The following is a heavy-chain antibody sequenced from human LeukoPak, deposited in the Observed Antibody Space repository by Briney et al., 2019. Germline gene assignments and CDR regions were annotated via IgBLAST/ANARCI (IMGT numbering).Heavy chain of an antibody. D-gene: IGHD2-8*01. Sequence: GGSLRLSCEASGFTLVDYGWSWVGQPPGRGREWVSGINRNGGSTDYADSVKGRFTISRDNAKNSHFLQMNSLRVEDTALYYCARGFRNGPFDCWGQGTLVTVSS. CDR2: INRNGGST. V-gene: IGHV3-20*04. CDR3: ARGFRNGPFDC. J-gene: IGHJ4*02. CDR1: GFTLVDYG.